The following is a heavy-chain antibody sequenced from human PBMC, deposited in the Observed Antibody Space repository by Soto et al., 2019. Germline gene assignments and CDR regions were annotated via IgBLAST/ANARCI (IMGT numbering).Heavy chain of an antibody. Sequence: SETLSLTCTVSGGSISSSSYYWGWIRQPPEKGLEWIGSIYYSGSTYYNPSLKSRVTISVDTSKNQFSLKLSSVTAADTAVYYCARYIRYSSGWTPRYGMDVWSQGT. J-gene: IGHJ6*02. D-gene: IGHD6-19*01. CDR2: IYYSGST. CDR3: ARYIRYSSGWTPRYGMDV. V-gene: IGHV4-39*01. CDR1: GGSISSSSYY.